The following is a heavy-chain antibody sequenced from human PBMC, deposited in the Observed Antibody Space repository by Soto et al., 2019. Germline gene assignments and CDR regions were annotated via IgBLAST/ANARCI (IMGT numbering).Heavy chain of an antibody. D-gene: IGHD2-15*01. Sequence: GGSLRLSCAASGFTFSSYAMHWVRQAPGKGLEYVSAISSNGGSTYYANSVKGRFTISRDNSKNTLYLQMGSLRAEDMAVYYCARDQRDRGSWDYYYYMDVWGKGTTVTVSS. CDR2: ISSNGGST. J-gene: IGHJ6*03. V-gene: IGHV3-64*01. CDR1: GFTFSSYA. CDR3: ARDQRDRGSWDYYYYMDV.